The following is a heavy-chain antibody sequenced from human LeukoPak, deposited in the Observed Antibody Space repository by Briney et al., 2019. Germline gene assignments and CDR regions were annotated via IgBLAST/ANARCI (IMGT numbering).Heavy chain of an antibody. D-gene: IGHD2-8*01. CDR1: GLTFSSFW. V-gene: IGHV4-59*03. CDR2: NMNT. J-gene: IGHJ4*02. CDR3: ATYYVNGAGRGH. Sequence: GSLRLSCAVSGLTFSSFWMDWVRQAPGKGLEWIGHNMNTYYNPSLKSRVTISIDTSKNQFSLMLSTVTAADTAIYYCATYYVNGAGRGHWGPGTLVTVSS.